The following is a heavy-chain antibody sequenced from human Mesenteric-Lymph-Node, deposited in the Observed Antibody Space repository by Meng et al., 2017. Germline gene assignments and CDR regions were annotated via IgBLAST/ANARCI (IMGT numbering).Heavy chain of an antibody. V-gene: IGHV4-4*02. CDR3: ARDPTGGEDHQRV. CDR2: IYHSGIT. D-gene: IGHD1-14*01. Sequence: QWLRQEPGPGLVKPSGTLSLTCAVSGGPISSSNWWSWVRQPPGKGLEWIGKIYHSGITIYNPSLKSRVTMSVDNSKNQFSLKLNSMTAADTAVYYCARDPTGGEDHQRVWGQGTLVTVSS. CDR1: GGPISSSNW. J-gene: IGHJ4*02.